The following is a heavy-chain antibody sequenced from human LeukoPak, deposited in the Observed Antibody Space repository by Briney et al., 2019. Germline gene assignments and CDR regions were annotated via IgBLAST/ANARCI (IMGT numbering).Heavy chain of an antibody. J-gene: IGHJ4*02. V-gene: IGHV3-30-3*01. Sequence: GGSLRLSCAASGFTLSSYAMHWVRQAPGKGLEWVAVISYDGSNKYYADSVKGRFTISRDNSKNTLYLQMNSLRAEDTAVYYCARAYYYDSSGPEGYWGQGTLVTVSS. CDR2: ISYDGSNK. CDR3: ARAYYYDSSGPEGY. D-gene: IGHD3-22*01. CDR1: GFTLSSYA.